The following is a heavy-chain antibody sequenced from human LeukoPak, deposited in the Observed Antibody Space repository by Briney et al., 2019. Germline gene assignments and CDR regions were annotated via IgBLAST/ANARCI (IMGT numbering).Heavy chain of an antibody. D-gene: IGHD1-14*01. CDR1: GGSISRSGYY. CDR2: IYTSGST. CDR3: ARAPEYGLYYFDY. V-gene: IGHV4-39*07. Sequence: SETLSLTCTVSGGSISRSGYYWSWIRQAPGKGLEWIGRIYTSGSTYYNPSLKSRVSISVDTSKNQFSLKLTSVTAADTAVYYCARAPEYGLYYFDYWGQGTLVTVSS. J-gene: IGHJ4*02.